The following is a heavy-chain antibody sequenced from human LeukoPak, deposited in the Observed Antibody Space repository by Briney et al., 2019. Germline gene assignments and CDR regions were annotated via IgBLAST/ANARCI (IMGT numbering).Heavy chain of an antibody. CDR1: GGTFSSYA. Sequence: SVKVSCKASGGTFSSYAISWVRQAPGQGLEWMGRIIPILGIANYAQKFQGRVTITADKSTSTAYMELSSLRSEDTAVYYCARRRRDGYHGLVDYWGQGTLVTVSS. J-gene: IGHJ4*02. V-gene: IGHV1-69*04. D-gene: IGHD5-24*01. CDR3: ARRRRDGYHGLVDY. CDR2: IIPILGIA.